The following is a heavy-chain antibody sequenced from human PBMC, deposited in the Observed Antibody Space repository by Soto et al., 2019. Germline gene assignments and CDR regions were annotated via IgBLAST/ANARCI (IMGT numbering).Heavy chain of an antibody. J-gene: IGHJ5*02. CDR2: TYYRSKWYN. CDR3: ARNSSSSWQSLGS. V-gene: IGHV6-1*01. Sequence: PSQTLSLTCAISGDSVSSSRAAWNWIRQSPSRGLEWLGRTYYRSKWYNDYALSVKSRVTINPDTSKNQFSLQLKSVTPEDTSVNYCARNSSSSWQSLGSWGQGTLVTVSS. D-gene: IGHD6-19*01. CDR1: GDSVSSSRAA.